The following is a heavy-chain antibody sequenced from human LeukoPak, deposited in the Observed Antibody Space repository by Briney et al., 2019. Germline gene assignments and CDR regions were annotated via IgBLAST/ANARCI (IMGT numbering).Heavy chain of an antibody. CDR2: INPNSGGT. J-gene: IGHJ4*02. CDR3: AREFVGGALSGTNGVGCDY. CDR1: GYTFTGNY. V-gene: IGHV1-2*02. D-gene: IGHD2-8*01. Sequence: ASVKVSCKASGYTFTGNYMHWVRQAPGQGLEWMGWINPNSGGTNYAQKFQGRVTMTRDTSISTAYMELSRLGSDDTAVYYCAREFVGGALSGTNGVGCDYWGQGTLVTVSS.